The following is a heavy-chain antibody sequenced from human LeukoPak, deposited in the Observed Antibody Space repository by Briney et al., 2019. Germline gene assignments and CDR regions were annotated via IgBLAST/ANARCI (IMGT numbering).Heavy chain of an antibody. J-gene: IGHJ4*02. CDR2: INHSGST. CDR1: GGSFSGYY. Sequence: SETLSLTCAVYGGSFSGYYWSWIRQPPGKGLEWIGEINHSGSTNYNPSLKSRVTISVDTSKNQFSLTLSSVTAADTAVYYCARGGPLRASGIAARPFGAYYFDYWGQGTLVTVSS. D-gene: IGHD6-6*01. V-gene: IGHV4-34*01. CDR3: ARGGPLRASGIAARPFGAYYFDY.